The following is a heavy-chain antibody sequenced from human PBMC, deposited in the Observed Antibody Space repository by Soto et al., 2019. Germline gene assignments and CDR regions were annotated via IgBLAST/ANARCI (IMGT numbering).Heavy chain of an antibody. J-gene: IGHJ4*02. CDR2: INSDGSST. V-gene: IGHV3-74*01. D-gene: IGHD6-6*01. CDR1: GFTFSSYW. CDR3: VRDPKENISSPLDY. Sequence: EVQLVESGGGLVQPGGSLRLSCAASGFTFSSYWMHWVRQGPGKGLVWVSRINSDGSSTSYADSVKGRFTISRDNAKNPLYLQMNRPGAEDTAVYYCVRDPKENISSPLDYWGPGTLITVSS.